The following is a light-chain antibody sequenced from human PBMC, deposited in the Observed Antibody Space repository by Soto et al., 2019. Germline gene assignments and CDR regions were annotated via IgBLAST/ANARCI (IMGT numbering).Light chain of an antibody. CDR1: QSFSSN. V-gene: IGKV3-15*01. CDR3: QQYNNWPFT. CDR2: GAS. Sequence: EIVMTQSPATLSVSPGERATLSCRASQSFSSNLAWYHQKPGQAPRLLIYGASTRATGIPASFIGNGSGTEFTLTASSLQPEDFAVYYCQQYNNWPFTFSPGT. J-gene: IGKJ3*01.